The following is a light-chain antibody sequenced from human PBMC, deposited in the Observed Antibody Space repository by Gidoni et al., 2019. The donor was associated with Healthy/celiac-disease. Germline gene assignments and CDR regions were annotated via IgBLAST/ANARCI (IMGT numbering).Light chain of an antibody. CDR3: CSYAGSSTFYVV. CDR1: SSDVGSYNL. CDR2: EVS. Sequence: QSALTQPASVSGSPGQSIPISCTGTSSDVGSYNLVSWYQQHPGKAPKLMIYEVSKRTSEVSNRFSGSKSGNTASLTIAGLQAEDEADYYCCSYAGSSTFYVVFGGGTKLTVL. V-gene: IGLV2-23*02. J-gene: IGLJ2*01.